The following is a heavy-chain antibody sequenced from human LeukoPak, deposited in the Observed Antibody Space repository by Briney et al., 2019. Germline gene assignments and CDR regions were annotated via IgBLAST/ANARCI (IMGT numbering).Heavy chain of an antibody. D-gene: IGHD6-6*01. J-gene: IGHJ4*02. CDR2: TYYRSKWYS. CDR1: GDSVSSNSAA. CDR3: ARDLGSSTGY. Sequence: SQTLSLTCVISGDSVSSNSAAWNWIRQSPSRGLEWLGRTYYRSKWYSYSAVSVKSRIIINPDTSKNQFSLQLNSVTPEDTAVYYCARDLGSSTGYWGQGTLVTVSS. V-gene: IGHV6-1*01.